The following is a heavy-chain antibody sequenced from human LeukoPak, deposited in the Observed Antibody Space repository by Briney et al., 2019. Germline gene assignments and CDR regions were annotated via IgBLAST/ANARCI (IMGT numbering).Heavy chain of an antibody. CDR1: GFIFSTYS. Sequence: GGSLRLSCAASGFIFSTYSMNWVRQAPGKGLEWVSSISISTSSIYYADSVKGRFTISRDNAKNSLYLQINSLRAEDTALYYCARSHYGSGSYLTDYWGQGTLVTVSS. J-gene: IGHJ4*02. CDR3: ARSHYGSGSYLTDY. D-gene: IGHD3-10*01. CDR2: ISISTSSI. V-gene: IGHV3-21*01.